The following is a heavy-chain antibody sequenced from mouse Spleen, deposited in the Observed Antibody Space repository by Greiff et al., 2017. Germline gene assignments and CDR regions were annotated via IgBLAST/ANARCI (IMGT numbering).Heavy chain of an antibody. J-gene: IGHJ3*01. Sequence: EVQLVESGGGLVQPGGSLKLSCATSGFTFSDYYMYWVRQTPEKRLEWVAYISNGGGSTYYPDTVKGRFTISRDNAKNTLYLQMSRLKSEDTAMYYCARHGTTTARAWFAYWGQGTLVTVSA. CDR3: ARHGTTTARAWFAY. CDR1: GFTFSDYY. D-gene: IGHD1-2*01. CDR2: ISNGGGST. V-gene: IGHV5-12*02.